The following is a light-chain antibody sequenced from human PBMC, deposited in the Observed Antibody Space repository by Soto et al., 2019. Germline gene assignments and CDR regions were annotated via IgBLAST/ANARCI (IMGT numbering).Light chain of an antibody. V-gene: IGLV1-40*01. Sequence: QSVLTQPPSVSGAPGQRVTISCTGSSSNIGAGYGVHWYQQLPGTAPKLLIYGNSNRPSGVPDRFSGSKSGTSASLAITGLQAEDEADYYCQSYDSSLSGSRVFGGGTQLTVL. J-gene: IGLJ3*02. CDR3: QSYDSSLSGSRV. CDR1: SSNIGAGYG. CDR2: GNS.